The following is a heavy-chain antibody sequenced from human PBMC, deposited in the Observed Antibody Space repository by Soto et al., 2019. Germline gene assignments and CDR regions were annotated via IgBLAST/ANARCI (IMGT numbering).Heavy chain of an antibody. CDR2: IDESGNYI. CDR1: GSTFSNYG. D-gene: IGHD2-15*01. Sequence: EVQVVESGGGLVKPGGSLRLSCTASGSTFSNYGMNWVRQAPGKGLEWVSSIDESGNYINYAESVQGRFIISRDNVKNSLSLHMNSLRAEDTAVYFCAGDESAGSWIRYWGQGTRVTVSS. CDR3: AGDESAGSWIRY. V-gene: IGHV3-21*01. J-gene: IGHJ4*02.